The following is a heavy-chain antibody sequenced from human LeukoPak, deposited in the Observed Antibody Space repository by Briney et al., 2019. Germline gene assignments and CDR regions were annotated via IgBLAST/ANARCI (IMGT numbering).Heavy chain of an antibody. CDR1: GYSISSGYS. Sequence: SETLSLTCAVPGYSISSGYSWGWIRQPPGKGLEWIGSLYHSGGTYYNPSLKSRVDISVDTSKNQFSLILTSVTASDTAIYYCARSYYYDTSNFYVFDYWGQGALVTVSS. V-gene: IGHV4-38-2*01. CDR3: ARSYYYDTSNFYVFDY. CDR2: LYHSGGT. J-gene: IGHJ4*02. D-gene: IGHD3-22*01.